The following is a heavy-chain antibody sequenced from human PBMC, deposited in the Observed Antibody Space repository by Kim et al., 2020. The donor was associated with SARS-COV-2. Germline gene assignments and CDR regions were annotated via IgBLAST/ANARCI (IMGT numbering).Heavy chain of an antibody. CDR2: ISWNSGSI. V-gene: IGHV3-9*01. J-gene: IGHJ4*02. CDR3: AKDGDYRVMGPNDY. Sequence: GGSLRLSCAASGFTFDDYAMHWVRQAPGKGLEWVSGISWNSGSIGYADSVKGRFTISRDNAKNSLYLQMNSLRAEDTALYYCAKDGDYRVMGPNDYWGQGTLVTVSS. D-gene: IGHD4-17*01. CDR1: GFTFDDYA.